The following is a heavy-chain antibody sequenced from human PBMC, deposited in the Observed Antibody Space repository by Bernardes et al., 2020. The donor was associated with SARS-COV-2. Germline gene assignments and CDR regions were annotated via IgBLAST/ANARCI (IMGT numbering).Heavy chain of an antibody. CDR3: ASRRYSYGYTNNYYYYYGMDV. D-gene: IGHD5-18*01. Sequence: SETLSLTCTVSGGSISSSSYYWGWIRQPPGKGLEWIGSISYSGSTFYNPSLKSRVTISVDTSKNQFSLKLSSVTAADTAVYYCASRRYSYGYTNNYYYYYGMDVWGQGTTVTVSS. J-gene: IGHJ6*02. V-gene: IGHV4-39*01. CDR1: GGSISSSSYY. CDR2: ISYSGST.